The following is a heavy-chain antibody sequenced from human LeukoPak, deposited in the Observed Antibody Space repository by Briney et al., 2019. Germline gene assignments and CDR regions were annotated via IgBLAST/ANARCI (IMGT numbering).Heavy chain of an antibody. CDR1: GFTFSSSA. V-gene: IGHV3-23*01. CDR2: ISGGGGST. CDR3: AKGKSGIIAASYHFDF. J-gene: IGHJ4*02. D-gene: IGHD6-13*01. Sequence: GGSLRLSCAASGFTFSSSAMSWVRQAPGKGLEWVSAISGGGGSTYYADSVKGRFTISRDNSKNTLYLQMNSLRAEDTAVYYCAKGKSGIIAASYHFDFWGQGTLVTVSS.